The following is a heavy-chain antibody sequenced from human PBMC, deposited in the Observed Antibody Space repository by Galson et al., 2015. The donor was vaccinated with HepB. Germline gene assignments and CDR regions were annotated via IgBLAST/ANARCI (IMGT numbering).Heavy chain of an antibody. CDR2: ISAYNRNT. D-gene: IGHD1-20*01. V-gene: IGHV1-18*01. CDR3: ARARYNWNY. J-gene: IGHJ4*02. Sequence: SVKVSCKASGYTFTSYGLSWVRQAPGQGLEWMGWISAYNRNTDYAPKLQGRVTMTTDTSTSTAYMELRSLRSDDTAVYYCARARYNWNYWGQGTLVTVSS. CDR1: GYTFTSYG.